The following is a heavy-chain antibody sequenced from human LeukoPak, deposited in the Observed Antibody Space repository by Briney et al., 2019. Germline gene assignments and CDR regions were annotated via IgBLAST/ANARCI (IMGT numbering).Heavy chain of an antibody. D-gene: IGHD6-13*01. J-gene: IGHJ4*02. Sequence: SQTLSLTCTVSGGSISSGGYYWSWIRQPPGKGLEWLGYIYYSGSTNYNTSLKSRVTISVDTSKNQFSLKLSSVTAADTAVYYGARARIAAAGTRRYCYFDYGGQGPLVTVS. CDR2: IYYSGST. CDR3: ARARIAAAGTRRYCYFDY. CDR1: GGSISSGGYY. V-gene: IGHV4-61*08.